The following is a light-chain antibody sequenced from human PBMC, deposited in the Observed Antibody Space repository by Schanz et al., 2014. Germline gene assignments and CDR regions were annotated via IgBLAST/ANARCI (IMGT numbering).Light chain of an antibody. V-gene: IGLV1-40*01. J-gene: IGLJ2*01. CDR2: GNN. Sequence: QSVLTQPPSVSGAPGQRVSISCTGSSSNIGAGYDVHWYQQLPGTAPELLIYGNNNRPSGVPDRFSGSKSGTSASLVITGLQAEDEADYYCQTYDSSLSGYVVFGGGTKLTVL. CDR1: SSNIGAGYD. CDR3: QTYDSSLSGYVV.